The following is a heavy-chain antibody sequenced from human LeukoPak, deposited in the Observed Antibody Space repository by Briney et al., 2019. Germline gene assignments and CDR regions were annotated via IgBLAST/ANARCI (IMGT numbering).Heavy chain of an antibody. CDR2: IIPIFGTA. V-gene: IGHV1-69*13. D-gene: IGHD6-19*01. J-gene: IGHJ4*02. CDR1: GGTFSSYA. Sequence: ASVKVSCKASGGTFSSYAISWVRQAPGQGLEWMGGIIPIFGTANYAQKFQGRVTITADESTSTAYMELSSLRSEDTAVYYCAREGPYSGGWDLDYWGQGTLVTVSS. CDR3: AREGPYSGGWDLDY.